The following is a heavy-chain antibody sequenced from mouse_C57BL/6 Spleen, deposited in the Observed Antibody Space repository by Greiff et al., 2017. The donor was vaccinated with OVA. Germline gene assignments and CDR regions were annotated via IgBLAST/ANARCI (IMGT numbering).Heavy chain of an antibody. CDR1: GYTFTSYW. V-gene: IGHV1-5*01. D-gene: IGHD2-4*01. Sequence: EVQLQQSGTVLARPGASVKMSCKTSGYTFTSYWMHWVKQRPGQGLEWIGAIYPGNSDTSSNQKFKGKAKLTAVTSASTAYMELSSLTNEDSAVYYGTRCPHYDYGGTWFAYWGQGTLVTVSA. CDR3: TRCPHYDYGGTWFAY. CDR2: IYPGNSDT. J-gene: IGHJ3*01.